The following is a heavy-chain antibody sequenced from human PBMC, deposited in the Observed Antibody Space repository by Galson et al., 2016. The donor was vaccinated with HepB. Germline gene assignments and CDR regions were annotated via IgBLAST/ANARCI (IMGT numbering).Heavy chain of an antibody. D-gene: IGHD2-2*01. Sequence: SLRLSCAASGFTFSSYGMNWVRQDPGKGLEWVSAISGSGSSTYYADSVKGRFTISRYKSSNTLYLQMNTLIAEETAVYYCAKGRRSGCSSTSCYPFDYWGQGTLVTVSS. CDR2: ISGSGSST. CDR1: GFTFSSYG. CDR3: AKGRRSGCSSTSCYPFDY. V-gene: IGHV3-23*01. J-gene: IGHJ4*02.